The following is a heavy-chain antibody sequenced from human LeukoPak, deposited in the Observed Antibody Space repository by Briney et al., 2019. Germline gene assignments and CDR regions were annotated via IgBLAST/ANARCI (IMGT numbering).Heavy chain of an antibody. Sequence: RASVKVSCKASGYTFTSYDINWVRQATGQGLEWMGWMSPNSGITGYAQKFQGRVTMTRNTAISTAYMELSSLRSEDTAVYYCARGGYDFVYYYYGMDVWGQGTTVTVSS. CDR2: MSPNSGIT. J-gene: IGHJ6*02. CDR3: ARGGYDFVYYYYGMDV. D-gene: IGHD3-3*01. CDR1: GYTFTSYD. V-gene: IGHV1-8*01.